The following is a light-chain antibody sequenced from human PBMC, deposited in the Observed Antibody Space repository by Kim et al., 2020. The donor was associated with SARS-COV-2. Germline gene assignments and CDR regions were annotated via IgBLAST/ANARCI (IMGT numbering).Light chain of an antibody. CDR1: DIGIKN. CDR2: RDT. CDR3: QVWDSTTDA. Sequence: SYELTQPLSVSVALGQTAIITCGGNDIGIKNVHWYQQKPGQAPVVVIYRDTNRPSGIPERFSGPSSGNTATLTISRAQPGDEADYYCQVWDSTTDAFGGGTQLTVL. J-gene: IGLJ7*01. V-gene: IGLV3-9*01.